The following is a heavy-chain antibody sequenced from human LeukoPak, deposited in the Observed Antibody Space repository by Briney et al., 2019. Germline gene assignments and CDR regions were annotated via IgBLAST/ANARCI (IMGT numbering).Heavy chain of an antibody. J-gene: IGHJ6*03. CDR2: IYTIRRT. V-gene: IGHV4-4*07. D-gene: IGHD2-2*01. CDR3: ARHFEDCSSTSCQNVYYYYYMDV. CDR1: GGSISSHY. Sequence: LETLSLTXSVAGGSISSHYGSWIRQTAGKGLEWIGHIYTIRRTNYNPSLKSRVTMSVDTSKKQFSLKLTSVTAADTAVYYCARHFEDCSSTSCQNVYYYYYMDVWGKGTTVTVSS.